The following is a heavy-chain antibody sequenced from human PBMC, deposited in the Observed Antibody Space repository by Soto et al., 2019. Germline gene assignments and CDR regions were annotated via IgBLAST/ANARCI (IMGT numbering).Heavy chain of an antibody. J-gene: IGHJ6*02. D-gene: IGHD3-9*01. CDR3: ARAFLPGYPVYYYGMDV. CDR1: GGTFSSYA. Sequence: SVKVSCKASGGTFSSYAISWVRQAPGQGLEWMGGIIPIFGTANYAQKFQGRVTITADESTSTAYMELSSLRSEDTAVYYCARAFLPGYPVYYYGMDVWGQGTTVTVSS. V-gene: IGHV1-69*13. CDR2: IIPIFGTA.